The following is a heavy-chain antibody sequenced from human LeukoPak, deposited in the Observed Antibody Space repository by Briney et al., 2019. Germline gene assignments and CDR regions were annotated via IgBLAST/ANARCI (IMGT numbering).Heavy chain of an antibody. V-gene: IGHV3-33*01. CDR3: ARDFQWRPFDY. J-gene: IGHJ4*02. CDR1: GFTFSNHG. Sequence: GKSLRLSCEASGFTFSNHGMHWVRQAPGKGLEWVALIWNDGSNKYYGDSVKGRFTISRDNTNYTIHLHMNSLRAEDTAMYYCARDFQWRPFDYWGQGTLVTVSS. CDR2: IWNDGSNK. D-gene: IGHD6-19*01.